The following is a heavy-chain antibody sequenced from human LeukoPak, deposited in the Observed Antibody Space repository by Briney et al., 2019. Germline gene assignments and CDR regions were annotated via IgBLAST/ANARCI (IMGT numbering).Heavy chain of an antibody. D-gene: IGHD6-6*01. Sequence: GGSLRLSCAASGFTFSHYWMNWVRQAPGKGLEWVANIKQDGSEKYYVDSVKGRFTISRDNAKSSLYLQMDSLRAEDTAVYYCARRPALDVWGQGTTVTVSS. CDR3: ARRPALDV. J-gene: IGHJ6*02. V-gene: IGHV3-7*01. CDR2: IKQDGSEK. CDR1: GFTFSHYW.